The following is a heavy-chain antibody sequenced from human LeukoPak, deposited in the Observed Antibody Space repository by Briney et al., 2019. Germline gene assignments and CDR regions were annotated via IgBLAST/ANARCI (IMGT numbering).Heavy chain of an antibody. CDR3: ARGRPVLRFLEWLPYYYYGMDV. Sequence: PSETLSLTCAVSGDSFSGNNYWTWVRQPPGKGLEWIGEIYRSGATNYNPSLKSRVTVSQDKSKNQFSLKLNSVTAADTAVYYCARGRPVLRFLEWLPYYYYGMDVWGQGTTVTVSS. V-gene: IGHV4-4*02. D-gene: IGHD3-3*01. CDR2: IYRSGAT. CDR1: GDSFSGNNY. J-gene: IGHJ6*02.